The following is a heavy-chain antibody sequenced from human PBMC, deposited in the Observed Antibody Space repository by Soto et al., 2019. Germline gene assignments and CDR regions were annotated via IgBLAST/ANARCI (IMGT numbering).Heavy chain of an antibody. V-gene: IGHV4-30-4*01. J-gene: IGHJ6*02. CDR3: ARHSTVLGYYYYYGMDV. D-gene: IGHD2-2*01. CDR2: IYYSGST. CDR1: GGSISRGDYY. Sequence: SETLSLTCTVSGGSISRGDYYWSWIRQPPGKGLEWIGYIYYSGSTNYNPSLKSRVTISVDTSKNQFSLKLSSVTAADTAVYYCARHSTVLGYYYYYGMDVWGQGTTVTVSS.